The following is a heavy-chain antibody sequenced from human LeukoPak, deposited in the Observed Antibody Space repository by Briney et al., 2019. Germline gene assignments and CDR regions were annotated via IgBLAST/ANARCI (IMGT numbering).Heavy chain of an antibody. D-gene: IGHD3-3*01. CDR2: IIPIFGTA. Sequence: GASVKVSCKASGGTFSSYAISWVRQAPGQGLEWMGGIIPIFGTANYAQKFQGRVTITTDESTSTAYMEQSSLRSEDTAVYYCAKTDFWSGPAPYYFDYWGQGTLVTVSS. CDR3: AKTDFWSGPAPYYFDY. J-gene: IGHJ4*02. CDR1: GGTFSSYA. V-gene: IGHV1-69*05.